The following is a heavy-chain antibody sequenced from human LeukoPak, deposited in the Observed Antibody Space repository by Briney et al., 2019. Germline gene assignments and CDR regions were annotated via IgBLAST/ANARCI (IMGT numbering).Heavy chain of an antibody. J-gene: IGHJ4*02. D-gene: IGHD3-10*01. CDR3: ARAPLVWFGELSFDY. Sequence: SGTLSLTCAVSGGSISSSNWWSWVRQPPGKGLEWIGEIYHSGSTNYNPSLKSRVTILVDESKNQFSLKLSSVTAADTAVYYCARAPLVWFGELSFDYWGQGTLVTVSS. CDR2: IYHSGST. V-gene: IGHV4-4*02. CDR1: GGSISSSNW.